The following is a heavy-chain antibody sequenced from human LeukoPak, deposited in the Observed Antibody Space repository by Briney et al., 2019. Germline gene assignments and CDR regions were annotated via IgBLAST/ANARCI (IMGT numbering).Heavy chain of an antibody. J-gene: IGHJ6*03. CDR3: AKESDYYYYMDV. CDR1: GFTFDGYD. CDR2: ITWNGGST. V-gene: IGHV3-20*04. Sequence: PGGSLRLSCAASGFTFDGYDMNWVRQAPGKGLEWVSSITWNGGSTGYADSVKGRFTISRDNAKNSLYLQMNSLRAEDTALYYCAKESDYYYYMDVWGKGTTVTISS.